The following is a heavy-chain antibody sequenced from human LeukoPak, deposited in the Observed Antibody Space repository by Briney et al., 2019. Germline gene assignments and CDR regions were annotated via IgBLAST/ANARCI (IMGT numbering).Heavy chain of an antibody. J-gene: IGHJ5*02. D-gene: IGHD3-3*01. Sequence: ASVKVSCKASGYTFTSYDINWVRQATGQGLEWMGWMNPNSGNTGYAQEFQGRVTMTRNTSISTAYMELSSLRSEDTAVYYCARECYDFWSGYYASTRTMYNWFDPWGQGTLVAVSS. CDR3: ARECYDFWSGYYASTRTMYNWFDP. CDR2: MNPNSGNT. CDR1: GYTFTSYD. V-gene: IGHV1-8*01.